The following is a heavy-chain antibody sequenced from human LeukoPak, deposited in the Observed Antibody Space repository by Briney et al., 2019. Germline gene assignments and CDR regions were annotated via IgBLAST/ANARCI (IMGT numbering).Heavy chain of an antibody. D-gene: IGHD5-24*01. CDR3: AREDGDAFDI. CDR2: IGSSGGSR. Sequence: PGGSLRLSCAASGFSLSIYDMVWVRQAPGKGLEWVSYIGSSGGSRYYADSVKGRFISSRDNAKNSFYLQMNSLRVEDTAIYYCAREDGDAFDIWGQGTMVSVSS. V-gene: IGHV3-48*03. CDR1: GFSLSIYD. J-gene: IGHJ3*02.